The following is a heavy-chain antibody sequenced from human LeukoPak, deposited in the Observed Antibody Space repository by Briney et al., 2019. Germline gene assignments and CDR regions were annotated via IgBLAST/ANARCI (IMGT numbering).Heavy chain of an antibody. D-gene: IGHD3-16*01. CDR1: GFTFSSYA. CDR2: INHNGNVN. CDR3: ARGGGLDV. Sequence: GGSLRLSCAASGFTFSSYAMSWARQAPGKGLEWVASINHNGNVNYYVDSVKGRFTISRGNAKNSLYLQMSNLRAEDTAVYFCARGGGLDVWGQGATVTVSS. V-gene: IGHV3-7*03. J-gene: IGHJ6*02.